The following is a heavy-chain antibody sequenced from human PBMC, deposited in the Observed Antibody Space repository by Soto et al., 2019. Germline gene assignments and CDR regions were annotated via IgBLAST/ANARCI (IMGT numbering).Heavy chain of an antibody. D-gene: IGHD5-12*01. CDR2: IIPIFGTA. CDR3: ARDSQQWLRFPSYAFDI. V-gene: IGHV1-69*06. J-gene: IGHJ3*02. Sequence: SVKISSKASGGTFSSYAISWVRQAPGQGLEWMGGIIPIFGTANYAQKFQGRVTITADKSTSTAYMELSSLRSEDTAVYYCARDSQQWLRFPSYAFDIWREVTMVTV. CDR1: GGTFSSYA.